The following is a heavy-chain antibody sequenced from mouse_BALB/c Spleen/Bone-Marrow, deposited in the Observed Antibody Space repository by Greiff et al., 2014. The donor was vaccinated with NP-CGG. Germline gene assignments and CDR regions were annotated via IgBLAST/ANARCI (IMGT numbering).Heavy chain of an antibody. CDR2: IWAGGST. CDR1: GFSLTSYG. CDR3: AGTGPFAY. V-gene: IGHV2-9*02. D-gene: IGHD4-1*01. J-gene: IGHJ3*01. Sequence: VQNKQEGQGLGAPSQSLNITCTVSGFSLTSYGVHWVRQPPGKGLEWLGVIWAGGSTNYNSALMSRLSISKDNSKSQVFLKMNSLQTDDTAMYYCAGTGPFAYWGQGTLVTVSA.